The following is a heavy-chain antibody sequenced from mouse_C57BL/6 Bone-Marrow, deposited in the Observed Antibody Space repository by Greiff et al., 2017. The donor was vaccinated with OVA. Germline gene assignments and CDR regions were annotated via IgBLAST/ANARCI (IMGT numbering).Heavy chain of an antibody. J-gene: IGHJ1*03. D-gene: IGHD1-1*01. V-gene: IGHV1-5*01. Sequence: EVQLQQSGTVLARPGASVKMSCKTSGYTFTSYWMHWVKQRPGQGLEWIGAIYPGNSDTSYNQKFKGKAKLTAVTSASTAYMELSSLTNDDSAVYYCTFFITTVDWYFDVWGTGTTVTVSS. CDR2: IYPGNSDT. CDR3: TFFITTVDWYFDV. CDR1: GYTFTSYW.